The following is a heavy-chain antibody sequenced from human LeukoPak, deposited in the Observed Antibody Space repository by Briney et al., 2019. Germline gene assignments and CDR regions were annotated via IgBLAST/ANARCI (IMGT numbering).Heavy chain of an antibody. CDR2: IYYSGST. Sequence: PSETLSLTCTVSGGSISSGGYYWSWIRQHPGKGLEWIGYIYYSGSTYYNPSLKSRVTISVDTSKNQFSLKLSSVTAADTAMYCCARAYTSSCRWFDPWGQGTLVTVSS. CDR1: GGSISSGGYY. D-gene: IGHD6-13*01. J-gene: IGHJ5*02. CDR3: ARAYTSSCRWFDP. V-gene: IGHV4-31*03.